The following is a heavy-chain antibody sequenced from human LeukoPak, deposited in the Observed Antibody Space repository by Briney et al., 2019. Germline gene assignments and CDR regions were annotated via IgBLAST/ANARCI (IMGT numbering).Heavy chain of an antibody. J-gene: IGHJ4*02. CDR2: IKTKGEGGTV. Sequence: PGGSLRLSCATSGFTFSNAWMTWVRQAQGKGLEWVGRIKTKGEGGTVDYAAPVKGRFTISRDDSKNTLYLQVNSLKTEDIAIYYCMSDLDNWGQGTLVTVSS. CDR3: MSDLDN. V-gene: IGHV3-15*01. CDR1: GFTFSNAW.